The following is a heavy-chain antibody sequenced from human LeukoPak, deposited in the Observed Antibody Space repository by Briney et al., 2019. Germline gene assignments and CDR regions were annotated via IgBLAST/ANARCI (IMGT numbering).Heavy chain of an antibody. D-gene: IGHD3-22*01. V-gene: IGHV1-8*01. J-gene: IGHJ4*02. Sequence: ASVKVSCKASGYTFTSYDINWVRQSTGQGLECLGWMNPNSGNTGYAQKFQGRVTMTRNISISTAYMELSSLRSEDTAVYYCAKSLKNYYDSSGSDFDYWGQGTLVTVSS. CDR2: MNPNSGNT. CDR1: GYTFTSYD. CDR3: AKSLKNYYDSSGSDFDY.